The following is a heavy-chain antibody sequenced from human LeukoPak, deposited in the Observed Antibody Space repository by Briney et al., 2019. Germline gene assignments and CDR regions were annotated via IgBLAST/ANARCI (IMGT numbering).Heavy chain of an antibody. Sequence: GWSLRLSCTASGFTFSSYWMNWVRQVPGKELEWVAIIKSDGTEEHYLDSVKGRFTISRDNANNLLFLQMNNLRAEDTAVYYCAGGGGYLIDYWGQGTLVTVFS. J-gene: IGHJ4*02. CDR1: GFTFSSYW. V-gene: IGHV3-7*01. CDR2: IKSDGTEE. D-gene: IGHD3-22*01. CDR3: AGGGGYLIDY.